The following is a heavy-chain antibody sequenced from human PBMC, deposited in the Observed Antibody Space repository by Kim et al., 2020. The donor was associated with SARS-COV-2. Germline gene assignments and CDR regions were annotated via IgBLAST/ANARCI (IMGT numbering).Heavy chain of an antibody. J-gene: IGHJ5*02. CDR1: GGSISSGSYY. CDR2: IYTSGST. V-gene: IGHV4-61*02. Sequence: SETLSLTCTVSGGSISSGSYYWSWIRQPAGKGLEWIGRIYTSGSTNYNPSLKSRVTISVDTSKNQFSLKLSSVTAADTAVYYCARETLRNWFDPWGQGTLVTVSS. D-gene: IGHD2-15*01. CDR3: ARETLRNWFDP.